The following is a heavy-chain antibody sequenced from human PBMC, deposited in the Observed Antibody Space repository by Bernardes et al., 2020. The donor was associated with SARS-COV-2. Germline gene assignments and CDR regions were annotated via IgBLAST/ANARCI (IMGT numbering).Heavy chain of an antibody. V-gene: IGHV1-46*01. J-gene: IGHJ6*02. CDR1: GYTFTSYS. CDR3: ARDPNDEGRPLYDYHYGMDV. Sequence: ASVKVSCKASGYTFTSYSMHWVRQAPGQGLEWMGIIKPSGGVTSYAQKFQGRVTMTRDTSTTTVYMELSSLRFEDTAVYYCARDPNDEGRPLYDYHYGMDVWGQGTTVTVSS. D-gene: IGHD1-1*01. CDR2: IKPSGGVT.